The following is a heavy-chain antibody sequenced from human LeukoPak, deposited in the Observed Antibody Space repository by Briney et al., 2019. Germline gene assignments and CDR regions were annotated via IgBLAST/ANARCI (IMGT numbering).Heavy chain of an antibody. CDR3: AKDRYYYDSSGIDY. J-gene: IGHJ4*02. D-gene: IGHD3-22*01. CDR2: IRYDGSNK. V-gene: IGHV3-30*02. CDR1: GFTFSTYG. Sequence: GGSLRLSCAASGFTFSTYGMHWVRQAPGKGLEWVAFIRYDGSNKYYADSVKGRFTISRDNYKNTLYLQVNSLRAEDTAVYYCAKDRYYYDSSGIDYWGQGTLVTVSS.